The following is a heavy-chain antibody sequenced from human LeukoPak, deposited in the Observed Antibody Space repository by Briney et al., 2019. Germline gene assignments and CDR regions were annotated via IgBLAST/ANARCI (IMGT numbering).Heavy chain of an antibody. CDR2: IYTSGST. J-gene: IGHJ4*02. CDR1: GGSISSYY. Sequence: PSETLSLTCTVSGGSISSYYWSWIRQPAGKGLEWIGRIYTSGSTYYNPSLKSRVTTSVDTSKNQFSLKLSSVTAADTAVYYCARERWLQSFDYWGQGTLVTVSS. CDR3: ARERWLQSFDY. D-gene: IGHD5-24*01. V-gene: IGHV4-4*07.